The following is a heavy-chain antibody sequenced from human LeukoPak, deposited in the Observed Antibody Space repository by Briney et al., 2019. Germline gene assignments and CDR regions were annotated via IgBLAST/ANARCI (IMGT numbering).Heavy chain of an antibody. D-gene: IGHD2-15*01. Sequence: ASVKVSCKASGYTFTSYGISWVRQAPGQGLEWMGWISAYNGNTNYAQKLQGRVTMTTDTSTSTAYMELRSLTSDDTAVYYCARDVVVVVAATRSNWFDPWGQGTLVTVSS. CDR3: ARDVVVVVAATRSNWFDP. V-gene: IGHV1-18*01. CDR2: ISAYNGNT. CDR1: GYTFTSYG. J-gene: IGHJ5*02.